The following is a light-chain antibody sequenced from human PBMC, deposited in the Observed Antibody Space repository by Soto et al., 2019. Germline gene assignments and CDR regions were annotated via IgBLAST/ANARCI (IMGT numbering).Light chain of an antibody. CDR3: SSYTTSTTQV. CDR1: SSDVGAYNY. J-gene: IGLJ2*01. V-gene: IGLV2-14*01. CDR2: EVR. Sequence: QSALTQPPSASGSPGQSVTISCTGTSSDVGAYNYVSWYQQHPGKAPKLMIYEVRNRPSGVSDRFSGSKSGKTASLTIFGLQAEDEADYYCSSYTTSTTQVFGGGTKLTVL.